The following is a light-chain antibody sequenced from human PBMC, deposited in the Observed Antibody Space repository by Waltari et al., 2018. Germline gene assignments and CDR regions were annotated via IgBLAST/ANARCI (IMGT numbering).Light chain of an antibody. Sequence: VLTKSPGTLSLSPGERATLSCRASQSLTKRYLAWYQQKPGQVARLLIYGASSMAAGIPDRFSGSWSGTDFTLTISRLEPEDFAVYYCQQYGSSVLYTFGQGTKLEIK. CDR2: GAS. V-gene: IGKV3-20*01. J-gene: IGKJ2*01. CDR3: QQYGSSVLYT. CDR1: QSLTKRY.